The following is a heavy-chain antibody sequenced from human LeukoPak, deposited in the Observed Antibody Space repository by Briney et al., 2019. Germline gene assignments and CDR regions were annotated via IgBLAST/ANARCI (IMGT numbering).Heavy chain of an antibody. CDR1: GFTFSSYG. CDR2: ISYDGSNK. J-gene: IGHJ4*02. CDR3: AKGVGRYFDWLSPPDY. V-gene: IGHV3-30*18. Sequence: GALRLSYAASGFTFSSYGMQWVRQAPGKGLEWVAVISYDGSNKYYPDSVKGRFTISRDNSKNTLYLQMNSLRAEDTAVYYCAKGVGRYFDWLSPPDYWGQGTLVTVSS. D-gene: IGHD3-9*01.